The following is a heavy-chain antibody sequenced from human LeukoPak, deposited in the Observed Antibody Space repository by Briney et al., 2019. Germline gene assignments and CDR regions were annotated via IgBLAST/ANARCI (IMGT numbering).Heavy chain of an antibody. D-gene: IGHD5-18*01. V-gene: IGHV4-39*07. CDR2: IHYSGST. CDR1: GGSISSSRYY. J-gene: IGHJ4*02. Sequence: SETLSLTCTVSGGSISSSRYYWGWIRQPPGKGLEWIGSIHYSGSTYYNPSLKSRVTVSVDTSENQFSLKLSSVAAADTAVYYCARGGGYSYGFVDYWGQGTLVTVSS. CDR3: ARGGGYSYGFVDY.